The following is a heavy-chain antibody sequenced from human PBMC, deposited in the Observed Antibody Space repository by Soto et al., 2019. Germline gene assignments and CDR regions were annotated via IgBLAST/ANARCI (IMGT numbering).Heavy chain of an antibody. J-gene: IGHJ4*02. CDR2: IYPGDSDT. D-gene: IGHD3-22*01. V-gene: IGHV5-51*01. CDR1: GYSFSRYS. CDR3: ARENESSGLALDY. Sequence: PGESLTVSCKVSGYSFSRYSIGWVPQMPGKGLEWMVIIYPGDSDTRYSPSFQGKVTISADKSISTAYLQWSSLRSEDIAVYYCARENESSGLALDYWGQGTQLTVSS.